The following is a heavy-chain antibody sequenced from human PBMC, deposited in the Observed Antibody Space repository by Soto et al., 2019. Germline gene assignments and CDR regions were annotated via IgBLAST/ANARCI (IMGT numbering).Heavy chain of an antibody. V-gene: IGHV4-59*11. CDR1: GGSISNHY. CDR3: ARSNWYSEY. Sequence: SETLSLTCTVSGGSISNHYWSWIRQPPGKGLEWIGYIYYNGNTNYNPSIKSRVTMSVDTSKNQFSLKLSSVTAADTAVYYCARSNWYSEYWGQGTLVTVSS. D-gene: IGHD7-27*01. CDR2: IYYNGNT. J-gene: IGHJ4*02.